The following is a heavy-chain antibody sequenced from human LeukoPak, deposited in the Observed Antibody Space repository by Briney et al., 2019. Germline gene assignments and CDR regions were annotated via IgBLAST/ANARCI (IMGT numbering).Heavy chain of an antibody. V-gene: IGHV1-69*13. J-gene: IGHJ3*02. CDR2: IIPIFGTA. CDR3: ARVLYSSRDAFDI. Sequence: SVKVSCKASGGTFSSYAISWVRQGPGQGLEWMGGIIPIFGTANYAQKFQGRVTITADESTSTAYMELSSLRSEDTAVYYCARVLYSSRDAFDIWGQGTMVTVSS. CDR1: GGTFSSYA. D-gene: IGHD2-2*01.